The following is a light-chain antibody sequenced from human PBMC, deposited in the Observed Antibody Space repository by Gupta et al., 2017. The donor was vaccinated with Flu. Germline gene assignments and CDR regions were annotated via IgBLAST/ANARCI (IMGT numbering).Light chain of an antibody. CDR1: QSISSY. Sequence: SSLSASVGDRVTITCRASQSISSYLNWYQQKPGKAPKLLIYAASSLQSGVPSRFSGSGSGTDFTLTISSLQPEDFATYSCQQSYSTLLYTFGQGTKLEIK. J-gene: IGKJ2*01. CDR2: AAS. CDR3: QQSYSTLLYT. V-gene: IGKV1-39*01.